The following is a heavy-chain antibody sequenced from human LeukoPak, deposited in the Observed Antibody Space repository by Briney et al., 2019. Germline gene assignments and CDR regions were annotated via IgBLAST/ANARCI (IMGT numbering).Heavy chain of an antibody. Sequence: PGGSLRLSCVASGFTFSSYAMAWVRQAPGKGLEWVSSVSGSGSGTYYADSAKGRFTISRDNSKNTVYLQMNSLRADDTAVYYCAKDHPFDYYYATSGYFLYWGQGTLVTVSS. J-gene: IGHJ4*02. CDR1: GFTFSSYA. D-gene: IGHD3-22*01. V-gene: IGHV3-23*01. CDR2: VSGSGSGT. CDR3: AKDHPFDYYYATSGYFLY.